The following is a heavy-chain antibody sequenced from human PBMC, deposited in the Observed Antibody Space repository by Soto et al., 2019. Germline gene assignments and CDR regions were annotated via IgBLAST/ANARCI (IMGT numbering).Heavy chain of an antibody. CDR1: GGSISSDSYY. V-gene: IGHV4-39*01. CDR2: IHYSGNA. CDR3: ADMRGQWLPRD. J-gene: IGHJ4*02. D-gene: IGHD6-19*01. Sequence: QLQLQESGPGLVKPSETLSLTCTVSGGSISSDSYYWGWIRQPPGKGLEWIANIHYSGNAFYNPSLKSRVTIYVDTSKNQFSLKLSSVTAADTAVYYCADMRGQWLPRDWGQGTLVTVSS.